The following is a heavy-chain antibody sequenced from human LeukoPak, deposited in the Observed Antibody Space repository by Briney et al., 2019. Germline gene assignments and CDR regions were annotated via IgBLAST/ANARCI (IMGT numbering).Heavy chain of an antibody. CDR1: GFSFSGYS. D-gene: IGHD3-16*01. J-gene: IGHJ4*02. V-gene: IGHV3-21*01. CDR3: ARDLSDDYSLDY. Sequence: GGSLRLSCAASGFSFSGYSMNWVRQAPGKGLEWVSSITISSSIIYYADSVKGRFTISRDNAKNSLFLRMNSLRAEDTAVYFCARDLSDDYSLDYWGQGTLVSVSS. CDR2: ITISSSII.